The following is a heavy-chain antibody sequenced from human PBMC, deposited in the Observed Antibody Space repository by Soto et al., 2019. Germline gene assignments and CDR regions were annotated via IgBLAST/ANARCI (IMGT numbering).Heavy chain of an antibody. V-gene: IGHV3-21*01. Sequence: LRLSCTVSGFAFNNYGINWVRQAPGKGLEWVSSISKSDYTYYPDSVKGRFTISRDNAKNSVSLQMNTLRVEDTAVYYCAREDSIIIPAVSDFWGQGTQVTVSS. CDR2: ISKSDYT. D-gene: IGHD2-2*01. J-gene: IGHJ4*02. CDR3: AREDSIIIPAVSDF. CDR1: GFAFNNYG.